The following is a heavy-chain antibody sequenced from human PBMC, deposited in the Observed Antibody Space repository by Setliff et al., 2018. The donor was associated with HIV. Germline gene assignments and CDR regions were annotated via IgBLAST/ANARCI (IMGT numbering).Heavy chain of an antibody. D-gene: IGHD1-26*01. V-gene: IGHV3-9*01. CDR1: GFIFDNHA. CDR3: ARDLTPRLGATPFDY. Sequence: GGSLRLSCVASGFIFDNHAMHWVRQAPGRGLEWVAGTSWDNALPAYADSVKGRFTVTRDNANNSLYLQMNGLRVEDTAVYYCARDLTPRLGATPFDYWGQGTLVTVSS. CDR2: TSWDNALP. J-gene: IGHJ4*02.